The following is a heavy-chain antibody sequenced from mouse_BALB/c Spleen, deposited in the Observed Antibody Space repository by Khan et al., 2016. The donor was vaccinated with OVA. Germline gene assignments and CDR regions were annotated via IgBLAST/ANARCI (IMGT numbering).Heavy chain of an antibody. CDR2: INTYTGEP. V-gene: IGHV9-3-1*01. Sequence: QIQLVQSGPELKKPGETVKISCKASGHTFTNYGMNWVKQAPGKGLKWMGWINTYTGEPTYADDFNGRFAFSLETSASTAYLQIYNLKNEDTATYFCARPPYFSYAMDNWGQGTSVTVSS. CDR3: ARPPYFSYAMDN. CDR1: GHTFTNYG. D-gene: IGHD2-10*01. J-gene: IGHJ4*01.